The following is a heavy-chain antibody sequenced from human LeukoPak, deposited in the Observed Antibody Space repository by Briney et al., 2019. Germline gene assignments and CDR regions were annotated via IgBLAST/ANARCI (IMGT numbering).Heavy chain of an antibody. J-gene: IGHJ4*02. CDR1: GGTFSSYA. CDR3: ARDLVGYYGSGSLDY. Sequence: GASVKVSCKASGGTFSSYAISWVRQAPGQGLECMGRIIPILGIANYAQKFQGRVTITADKSTSTAYMELSSLRSEDTAVYYCARDLVGYYGSGSLDYWGQGTLVTVSS. D-gene: IGHD3-10*01. V-gene: IGHV1-69*04. CDR2: IIPILGIA.